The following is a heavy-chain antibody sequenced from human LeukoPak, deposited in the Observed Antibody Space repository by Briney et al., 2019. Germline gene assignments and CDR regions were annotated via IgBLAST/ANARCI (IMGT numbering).Heavy chain of an antibody. D-gene: IGHD4-17*01. Sequence: PGGSLRLSCAASGFTFSSYGMHWVRQAPGKGLEWVAVISYDGSNKYYADSVKGRFTISRDNAKNSLYLQMNSLRAEDTAVYYCAREGDYGDYEVEKVDAFDIWGQGTMVTVSS. V-gene: IGHV3-30*03. J-gene: IGHJ3*02. CDR2: ISYDGSNK. CDR3: AREGDYGDYEVEKVDAFDI. CDR1: GFTFSSYG.